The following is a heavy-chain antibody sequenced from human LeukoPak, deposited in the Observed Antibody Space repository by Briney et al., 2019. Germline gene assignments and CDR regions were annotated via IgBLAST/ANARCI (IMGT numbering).Heavy chain of an antibody. CDR1: GFTFSSYA. Sequence: PGGSLRLSCAASGFTFSSYAMHWVRQAPGKGLEWVAVISYDGSNKYYADSVKGRFTISRDNSKNTLFLQMNSLRAEDTAVYYCARTFSSSGTGVPIYYWGQGTLVTVSS. CDR2: ISYDGSNK. J-gene: IGHJ4*02. CDR3: ARTFSSSGTGVPIYY. V-gene: IGHV3-30-3*01. D-gene: IGHD6-19*01.